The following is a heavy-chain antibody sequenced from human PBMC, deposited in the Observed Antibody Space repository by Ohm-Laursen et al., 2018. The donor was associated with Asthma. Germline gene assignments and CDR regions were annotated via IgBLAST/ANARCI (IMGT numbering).Heavy chain of an antibody. J-gene: IGHJ4*02. CDR3: ARDIGVSGWCVLDFDH. CDR1: GFTFSHYG. D-gene: IGHD6-19*01. Sequence: SLRLSCAASGFTFSHYGMHWVRQAPGKGLEWVAGIWFDSREEYYTDSVKGRFTISREKNTLYLQMNSLKAEDTAVYYCARDIGVSGWCVLDFDHWGQGTLVTVSS. CDR2: IWFDSREE. V-gene: IGHV3-33*01.